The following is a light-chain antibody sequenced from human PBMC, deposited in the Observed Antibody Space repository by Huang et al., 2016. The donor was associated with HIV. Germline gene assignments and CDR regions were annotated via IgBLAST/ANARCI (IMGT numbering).Light chain of an antibody. V-gene: IGKV1-33*01. Sequence: DIQMTQSPSSLSTSVGDRVTITCQASQDITNNYLNWYQQKPGKAPKLLIYDASSLETGVPSRFSGSGSGTNFSFTISSLQPEDIATYYCQQYDSLPITFGQETRLEIK. CDR3: QQYDSLPIT. CDR1: QDITNNY. J-gene: IGKJ5*01. CDR2: DAS.